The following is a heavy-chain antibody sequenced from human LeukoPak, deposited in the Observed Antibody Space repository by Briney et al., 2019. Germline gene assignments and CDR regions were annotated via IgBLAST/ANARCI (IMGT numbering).Heavy chain of an antibody. CDR3: AKDQPDYYDSSGYYLFDY. CDR2: ISGSGGST. Sequence: PGGSLRLSCAASGFTFSSYAMSWVRQAPGKGLEWVSAISGSGGSTYYADSEKGRFTISRDNSKNTLYLQMNSLRAEDTAVYYCAKDQPDYYDSSGYYLFDYWGQGTLVTVSS. D-gene: IGHD3-22*01. J-gene: IGHJ4*02. CDR1: GFTFSSYA. V-gene: IGHV3-23*01.